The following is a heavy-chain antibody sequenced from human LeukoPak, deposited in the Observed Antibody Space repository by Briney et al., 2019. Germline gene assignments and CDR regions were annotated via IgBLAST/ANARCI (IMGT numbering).Heavy chain of an antibody. D-gene: IGHD4-23*01. CDR3: ARGKISGGIDY. J-gene: IGHJ4*02. Sequence: PSETLSLTCPVSGGPISSYYWSWIRQPPGKGLGWIGYIYYSGSTNYNPSLKSRVTISVDTSKNQFSLRLSSVTAADTAVYYCARGKISGGIDYWGQGTLVTVSS. V-gene: IGHV4-59*01. CDR2: IYYSGST. CDR1: GGPISSYY.